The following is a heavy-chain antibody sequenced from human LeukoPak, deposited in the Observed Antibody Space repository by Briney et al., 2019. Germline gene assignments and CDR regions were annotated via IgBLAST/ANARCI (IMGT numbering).Heavy chain of an antibody. V-gene: IGHV4-39*01. Sequence: SETLSLTCTVSGGSISSSSYYWGWIRQPPGKGLEWIGGIYYSGSTYYNPSLKSRVTISVDTSKNQFSLKLSSVTAADTAVYYCARGVDYYDSSGYYWENWSDPWGQGTLVTVSS. CDR3: ARGVDYYDSSGYYWENWSDP. D-gene: IGHD3-22*01. J-gene: IGHJ5*02. CDR2: IYYSGST. CDR1: GGSISSSSYY.